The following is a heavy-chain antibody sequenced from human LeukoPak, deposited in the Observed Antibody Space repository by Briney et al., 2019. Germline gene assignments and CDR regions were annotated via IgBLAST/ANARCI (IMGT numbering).Heavy chain of an antibody. CDR2: INSDGSST. Sequence: PGGSLRLSCAASGFTFSSYWMHWIRQAPGKGLVWVSRINSDGSSTSYADSVNGRFTTSKDNYNNTVYMQMNSMRAENTAVYYCAKDPYGTRYFDYWGQGTLVTVSS. J-gene: IGHJ4*02. CDR1: GFTFSSYW. V-gene: IGHV3-74*01. D-gene: IGHD1-1*01. CDR3: AKDPYGTRYFDY.